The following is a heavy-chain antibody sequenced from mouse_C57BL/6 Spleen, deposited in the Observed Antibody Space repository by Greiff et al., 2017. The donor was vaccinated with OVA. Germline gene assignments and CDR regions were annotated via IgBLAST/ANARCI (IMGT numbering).Heavy chain of an antibody. CDR2: LWRGGST. CDR1: GFSLTSYG. Sequence: QVQLKESGPGLVQPSQSLSITCTVSGFSLTSYGVHWVRQSPGKGLEWLGVLWRGGSTDYNAAFMSRLSITKDNSKSQVFFKMNSLQADDTAIYYCAKVGDGNYAMDDWGQGTSVTVSS. CDR3: AKVGDGNYAMDD. J-gene: IGHJ4*01. V-gene: IGHV2-5*01. D-gene: IGHD2-3*01.